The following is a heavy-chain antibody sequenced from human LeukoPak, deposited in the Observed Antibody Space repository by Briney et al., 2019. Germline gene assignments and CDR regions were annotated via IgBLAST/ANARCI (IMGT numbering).Heavy chain of an antibody. D-gene: IGHD3-10*01. Sequence: SQTLSLTCAVSGGSISSGGYSWSWIRQPPGKGLEWIGYIYHSGSTYYNPSLKSRVTISVDRSKNQFSLKPSSVTAADTAVYYCARARGAANRYFDYWGQGTLVTVSS. J-gene: IGHJ4*02. CDR1: GGSISSGGYS. CDR3: ARARGAANRYFDY. CDR2: IYHSGST. V-gene: IGHV4-30-2*01.